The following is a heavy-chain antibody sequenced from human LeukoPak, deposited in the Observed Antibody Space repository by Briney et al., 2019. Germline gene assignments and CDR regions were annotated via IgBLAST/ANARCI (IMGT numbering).Heavy chain of an antibody. CDR1: GSTFNGHW. V-gene: IGHV3-7*01. CDR3: AREWYDYGGDSEVY. D-gene: IGHD4-23*01. CDR2: IKEDGRQA. J-gene: IGHJ4*02. Sequence: GSLRLSCVASGSTFNGHWLTWVRQAPGRGLEWVASIKEDGRQAHYVDSVKGRFTISRDNSKKSLYLQMNSLRIEDTAVYYCAREWYDYGGDSEVYWGQGTLVTVSS.